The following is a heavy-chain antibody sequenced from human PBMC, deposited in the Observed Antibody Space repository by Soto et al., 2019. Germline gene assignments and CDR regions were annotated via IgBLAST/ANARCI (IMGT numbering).Heavy chain of an antibody. J-gene: IGHJ4*02. CDR3: ARLKQQLVIY. CDR1: GGSISSSSYY. Sequence: QLQLQESGPGLVKPSETLSLTCTVSGGSISSSSYYWGWIRQPPGKGLEWIGSIYYSGSTYYNPSLKSRVTIAVDTSKNQFSLKLSSVTAADTAVYYCARLKQQLVIYWGQGTLVTVSS. D-gene: IGHD6-13*01. CDR2: IYYSGST. V-gene: IGHV4-39*01.